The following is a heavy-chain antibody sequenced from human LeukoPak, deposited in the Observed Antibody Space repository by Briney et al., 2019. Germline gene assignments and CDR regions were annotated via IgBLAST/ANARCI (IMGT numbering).Heavy chain of an antibody. Sequence: SETLSLTCSVSGGSISSSSYYWGWIRQPPGKGLEWIASISNSGNILYNPSLKSRVTISVDTSKNQFSLKLSSVTAADTAVYYCARVFGGYGSGSYSSYYYYYMDVWGKGTTVTISS. CDR2: ISNSGNI. J-gene: IGHJ6*03. V-gene: IGHV4-39*07. CDR1: GGSISSSSYY. CDR3: ARVFGGYGSGSYSSYYYYYMDV. D-gene: IGHD3-10*01.